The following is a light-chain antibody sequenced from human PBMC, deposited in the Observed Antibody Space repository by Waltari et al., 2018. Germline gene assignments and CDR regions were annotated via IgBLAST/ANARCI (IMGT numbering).Light chain of an antibody. V-gene: IGLV1-47*01. J-gene: IGLJ2*01. CDR2: RNN. Sequence: QSVLTQPPSASGTPGQRVTISCFGSTSNVRRPPVYLYQHIPGTAPKLLIFRNNQRPSGVPDRFSASGSGTSASLAISGLRSEDEALYFCAAWDDRLSAVAFGGGTKLTVL. CDR3: AAWDDRLSAVA. CDR1: TSNVRRPP.